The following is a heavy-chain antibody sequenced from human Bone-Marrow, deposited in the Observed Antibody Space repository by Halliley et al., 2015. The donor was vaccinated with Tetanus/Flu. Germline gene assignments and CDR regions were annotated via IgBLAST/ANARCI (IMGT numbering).Heavy chain of an antibody. D-gene: IGHD1-1*01. CDR2: IRSKTDGGTT. Sequence: AASGFTFSKDWMSWVRQAPGKGLEWVGLIRSKTDGGTTDCAAPVKDRFTISRDDSKNTLYLQMNSLKTEDTAVYYCSTYNSKNAFYMWGQGTMVTVSS. CDR3: STYNSKNAFYM. CDR1: GFTFSKDW. V-gene: IGHV3-15*01. J-gene: IGHJ3*02.